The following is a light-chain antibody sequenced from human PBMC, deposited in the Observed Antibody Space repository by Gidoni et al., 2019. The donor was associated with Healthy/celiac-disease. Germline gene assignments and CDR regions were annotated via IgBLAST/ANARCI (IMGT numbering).Light chain of an antibody. CDR1: QSVSSY. Sequence: EIVLTQSPATLSLSPGERAILSCRASQSVSSYLAWYQQKPGQAPRLLIYDASNRATGIPARFSGSGSGTDFTLTISSLEPEDFAVYYCQQRSNWPPWTFXQXTKVXIK. J-gene: IGKJ1*01. CDR2: DAS. V-gene: IGKV3-11*01. CDR3: QQRSNWPPWT.